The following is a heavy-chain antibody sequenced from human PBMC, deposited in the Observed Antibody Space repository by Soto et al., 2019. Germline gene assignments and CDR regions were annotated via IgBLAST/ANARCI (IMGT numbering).Heavy chain of an antibody. V-gene: IGHV3-33*01. D-gene: IGHD1-26*01. CDR2: IWYDGSNK. CDR1: GFTFSSYG. J-gene: IGHJ4*02. Sequence: QVQLVESGGGVVQPGRSLRLSCAASGFTFSSYGMHWVRQAPGKGLEWVAVIWYDGSNKYYADSVKGRFTISRDNSKNTLYLQMNSLRAEDTAVYYCARNPRATRFLSCDYWGQGTLVTVSS. CDR3: ARNPRATRFLSCDY.